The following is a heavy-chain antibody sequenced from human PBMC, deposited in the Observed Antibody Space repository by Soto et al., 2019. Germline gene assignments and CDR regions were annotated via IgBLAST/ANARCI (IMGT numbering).Heavy chain of an antibody. Sequence: PGGSLRLSCAASGFTFSSYGMHWVRQAPGKGLEWVAVISYDGSNKYYADSVKGRFTISRDNSKNTLYLQMNSLRAEDTAVYYCAKGMEFPDVVGATLFDYWGQGTLVTVPS. CDR1: GFTFSSYG. V-gene: IGHV3-30*18. J-gene: IGHJ4*02. CDR3: AKGMEFPDVVGATLFDY. D-gene: IGHD1-26*01. CDR2: ISYDGSNK.